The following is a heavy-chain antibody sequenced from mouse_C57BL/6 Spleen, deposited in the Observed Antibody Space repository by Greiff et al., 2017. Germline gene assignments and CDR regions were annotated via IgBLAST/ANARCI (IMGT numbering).Heavy chain of an antibody. CDR3: TRMGYYGSSYFDY. CDR1: GYAFSSSW. D-gene: IGHD1-1*01. CDR2: IDPETGGT. V-gene: IGHV1-15*01. J-gene: IGHJ2*01. Sequence: VQLQQSGPELVKPGASVKISCKASGYAFSSSWMNWVKQTPVHGLEWIGAIDPETGGTAYNQKFKGKAILTADKSSSTAYMELRSLTSEDSAVYYCTRMGYYGSSYFDYWGQGTTLTVSS.